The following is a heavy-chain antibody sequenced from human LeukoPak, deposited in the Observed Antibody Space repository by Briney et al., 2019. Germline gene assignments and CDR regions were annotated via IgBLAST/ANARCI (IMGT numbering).Heavy chain of an antibody. CDR3: ARGNNYGSFNDF. J-gene: IGHJ4*02. D-gene: IGHD3-10*01. CDR2: IYSSGST. Sequence: SETLSLTCTVSGGSINNYYWSWIRQAAGKGLEWIGRIYSSGSTKTNPSLKSRVTMSVDMSKNQFSLRLSSVTAADTAVYYCARGNNYGSFNDFWGQGTLVTVSS. CDR1: GGSINNYY. V-gene: IGHV4-4*07.